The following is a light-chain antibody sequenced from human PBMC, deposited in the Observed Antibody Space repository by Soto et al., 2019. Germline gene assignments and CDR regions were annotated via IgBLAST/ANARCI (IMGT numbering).Light chain of an antibody. CDR3: LLYYGGAQVL. Sequence: QTVVPKEPSLTVSPGGTVTLTCASSAGAVTSDYYANWLQQKPGHAPGALIYSTSKKHSWTPARFSGSLLGGKAALTLSAVQPEDEADYYCLLYYGGAQVLFGGGTKLTVL. V-gene: IGLV7-43*01. CDR2: STS. J-gene: IGLJ2*01. CDR1: AGAVTSDYY.